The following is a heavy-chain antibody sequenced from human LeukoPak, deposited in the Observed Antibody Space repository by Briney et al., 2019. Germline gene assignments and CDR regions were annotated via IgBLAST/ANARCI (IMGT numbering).Heavy chain of an antibody. J-gene: IGHJ6*03. D-gene: IGHD1-20*01. CDR1: GYTFTYYH. V-gene: IGHV1-8*03. Sequence: ASVKVSCKASGYTFTYYHITWVRQATGQGLEWMGWMNPNSGNTGYAQKFQGRVTITRNTSISTAYMELSSLKSGDTAVYYCARLTGTTGDFYYHMDVWGQGTTVTISS. CDR3: ARLTGTTGDFYYHMDV. CDR2: MNPNSGNT.